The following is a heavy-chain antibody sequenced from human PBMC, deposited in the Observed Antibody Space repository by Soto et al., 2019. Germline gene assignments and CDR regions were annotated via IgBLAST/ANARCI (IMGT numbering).Heavy chain of an antibody. CDR1: GFTFSNYA. CDR3: AKDYSSGWDPWFDP. J-gene: IGHJ5*02. Sequence: HPGGSLRLSCAASGFTFSNYAMNWVRQAPGKGLEWVSAISGSGGSTYYADSVKGRFTISRDNSKNTLFLQVNSLRAEDTAVYYCAKDYSSGWDPWFDPWGQGTLVTVSS. V-gene: IGHV3-23*01. CDR2: ISGSGGST. D-gene: IGHD6-19*01.